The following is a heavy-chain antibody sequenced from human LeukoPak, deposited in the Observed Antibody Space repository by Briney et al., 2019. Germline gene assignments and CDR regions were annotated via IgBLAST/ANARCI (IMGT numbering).Heavy chain of an antibody. CDR2: ISWSGGGK. V-gene: IGHV3-9*01. CDR1: GFKFDDYA. Sequence: GRSLRLSCAASGFKFDDYAMHWVRQSPGKGLQWVSGISWSGGGKGYEDSVKGRFSISRDNAKNSLFLEVNTVRSEDTAIYYCAKGQYSGYSTQLDYWGQGTLVTVSA. J-gene: IGHJ4*02. CDR3: AKGQYSGYSTQLDY. D-gene: IGHD5-12*01.